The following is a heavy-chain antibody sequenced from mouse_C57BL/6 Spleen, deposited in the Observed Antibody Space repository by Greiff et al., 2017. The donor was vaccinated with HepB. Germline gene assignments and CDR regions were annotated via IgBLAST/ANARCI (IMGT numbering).Heavy chain of an antibody. CDR1: GYTFTSYW. V-gene: IGHV1-69*01. J-gene: IGHJ2*01. D-gene: IGHD3-2*02. CDR2: IDPSDSYT. Sequence: QVQLQQPGAELVMPGASVKLSCKASGYTFTSYWMHWVKQRPGQGLEWIGEIDPSDSYTNYNQKFKGKSTLTVDKSSSTAYMQLSSLTSEDSAVYYCASGGQLSLFDYWGQGTTLTVSS. CDR3: ASGGQLSLFDY.